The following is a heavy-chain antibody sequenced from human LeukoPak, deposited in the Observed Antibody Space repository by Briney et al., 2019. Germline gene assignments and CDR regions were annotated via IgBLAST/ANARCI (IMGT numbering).Heavy chain of an antibody. CDR3: ATKFGKLVMDAFDI. V-gene: IGHV3-53*01. CDR1: GFTVSTNY. J-gene: IGHJ3*02. Sequence: GGSLRLSCAASGFTVSTNYMSWVRQAPGKGLEWVSIIYSGGSTYYADSVKGRSTISRDNSKNTLYLQMNSLRAEDTAVYYCATKFGKLVMDAFDIWGQGTRVTVSS. CDR2: IYSGGST. D-gene: IGHD3-10*01.